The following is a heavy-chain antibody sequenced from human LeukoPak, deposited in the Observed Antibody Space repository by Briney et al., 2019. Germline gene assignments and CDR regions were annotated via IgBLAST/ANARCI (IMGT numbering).Heavy chain of an antibody. CDR3: AKDFCSGSSCYIFDY. CDR1: GFTFSSYG. J-gene: IGHJ4*02. Sequence: GGSLRLSCAASGFTFSSYGMNWVRQAPGRGLAWVAFIQYDGSHKYYVDSVKGRFTISRDNSKSTLHLQMNSLRAEDTAVYYCAKDFCSGSSCYIFDYWGQGTLVTVSS. V-gene: IGHV3-30*02. CDR2: IQYDGSHK. D-gene: IGHD2-15*01.